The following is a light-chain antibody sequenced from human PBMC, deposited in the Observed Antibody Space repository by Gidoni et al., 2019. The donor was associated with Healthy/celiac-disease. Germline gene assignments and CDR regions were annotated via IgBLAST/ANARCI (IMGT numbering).Light chain of an antibody. V-gene: IGKV1-5*01. CDR1: QSISSW. Sequence: DIQMTQSPSTLSASVGDRVTITCRASQSISSWLAWYQQKPGKDPKLLIYDASSLESGFPSRFSGSGSGTEFTLTISSLQPDDFATYYCQQYNSYWTFXQXTKVEIK. CDR3: QQYNSYWT. CDR2: DAS. J-gene: IGKJ1*01.